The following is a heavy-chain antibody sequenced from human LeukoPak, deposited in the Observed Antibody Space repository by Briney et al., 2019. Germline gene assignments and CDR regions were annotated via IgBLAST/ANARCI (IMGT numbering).Heavy chain of an antibody. J-gene: IGHJ4*02. Sequence: GGSLRLSCAASGFTFSSYSMNWVRQAPGKGLEWVSSISSSSSYIYYADSVKGRFTISRDNSKNTLYLQMNSLRVEDTAVYYCAKLRRTMIVVVITGDFDYWGQGTLVTVSS. CDR3: AKLRRTMIVVVITGDFDY. CDR2: ISSSSSYI. CDR1: GFTFSSYS. V-gene: IGHV3-21*04. D-gene: IGHD3-22*01.